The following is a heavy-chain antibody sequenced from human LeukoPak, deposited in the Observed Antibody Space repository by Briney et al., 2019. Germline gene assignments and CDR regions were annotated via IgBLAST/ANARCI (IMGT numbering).Heavy chain of an antibody. CDR3: ARQVVAVAGTGYFDY. D-gene: IGHD6-19*01. CDR1: GGSITSSSHY. CDR2: IYYSGST. Sequence: SETLSLTCTVSGGSITSSSHYWGWIRQPPGKGLEWIGCIYYSGSTYYNPSLKSRVTISVDMSKNNFSLKLSSVTAADTAVYFCARQVVAVAGTGYFDYWGQGTLVTVSS. J-gene: IGHJ4*02. V-gene: IGHV4-39*01.